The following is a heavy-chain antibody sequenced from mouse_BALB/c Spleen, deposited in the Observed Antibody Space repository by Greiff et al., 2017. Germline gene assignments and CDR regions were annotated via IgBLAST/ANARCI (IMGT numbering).Heavy chain of an antibody. J-gene: IGHJ3*01. D-gene: IGHD2-1*01. CDR1: GYSITSGYY. CDR3: ARGDGNYAWFAY. CDR2: ISYDGSN. V-gene: IGHV3-6*02. Sequence: DVQLQESGPGLVKPSQSLSLTCSVTGYSITSGYYWNWIRQFPGNKLEWMGYISYDGSNNYNPSLKNRISITRDTSKNQFFLKLNSVTTEDTATYYCARGDGNYAWFAYWGQGTLVTVSA.